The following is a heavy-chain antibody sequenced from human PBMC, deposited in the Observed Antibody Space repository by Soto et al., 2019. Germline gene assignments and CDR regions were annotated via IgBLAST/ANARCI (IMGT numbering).Heavy chain of an antibody. D-gene: IGHD3-22*01. CDR2: IIPIFGTA. Sequence: ASVKVSCKASGGTFSNYAISWVRQAPGQGLEWMGGIIPIFGTANYAQKFQGRVTITADESTSTAYMELSSLRSEDTAVYYCARGSPYYYDSSGYFGMDVWGQGTTVTVSS. CDR1: GGTFSNYA. J-gene: IGHJ6*02. V-gene: IGHV1-69*13. CDR3: ARGSPYYYDSSGYFGMDV.